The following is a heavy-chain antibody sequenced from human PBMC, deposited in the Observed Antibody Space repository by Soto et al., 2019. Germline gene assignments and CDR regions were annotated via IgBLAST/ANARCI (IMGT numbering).Heavy chain of an antibody. CDR2: IIPFHGVT. D-gene: IGHD3-10*01. CDR3: TRDWEITVSTWSFGGF. J-gene: IGHJ4*02. Sequence: QVQLVQSGAEVKKPGSSVKVSCKASGGTFSPYTINWVRQAPGQGLEWMGRIIPFHGVTNYAQKFQARVTITADKSMSTAYMELSGLRFEDTAMYYCTRDWEITVSTWSFGGFWGREPWSPSPQ. CDR1: GGTFSPYT. V-gene: IGHV1-69*08.